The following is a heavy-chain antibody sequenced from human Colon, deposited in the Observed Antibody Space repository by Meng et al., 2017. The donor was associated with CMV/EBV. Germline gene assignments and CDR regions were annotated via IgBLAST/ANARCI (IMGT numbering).Heavy chain of an antibody. D-gene: IGHD4-17*01. J-gene: IGHJ4*02. CDR3: VRDIPGDIDYVFDY. Sequence: GESLKISCATSGFTFSSYWMHWVRQAPGKGLVWVSRVNSDGTSTSYADSVKGRFTISRDNAENTLYLQMNSLRAEDTAVYYCVRDIPGDIDYVFDYWGQGAQVTVSS. CDR1: GFTFSSYW. V-gene: IGHV3-74*01. CDR2: VNSDGTST.